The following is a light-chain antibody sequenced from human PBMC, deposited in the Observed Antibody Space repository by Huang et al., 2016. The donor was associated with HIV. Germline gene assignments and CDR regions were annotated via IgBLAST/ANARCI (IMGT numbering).Light chain of an antibody. Sequence: DIQMTQSPSSLSASVGGRVTLTCRTSQDIGSHLNWYQQRPGRAPKLLIYVSSTLQSGVPSRFSGGGSGTDFTLTISNLQPEDFATYYCQHSYVSLGYTFGQGTKLEI. J-gene: IGKJ2*01. V-gene: IGKV1-39*01. CDR2: VSS. CDR3: QHSYVSLGYT. CDR1: QDIGSH.